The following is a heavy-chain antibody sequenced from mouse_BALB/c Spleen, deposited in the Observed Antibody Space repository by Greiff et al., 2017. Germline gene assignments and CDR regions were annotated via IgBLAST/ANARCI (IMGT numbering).Heavy chain of an antibody. Sequence: LQQPGSELVRPGASVKLSCKASGYTFTSYWMHWVKQRPGQGLEWIGNIYPGSGSTNYDEKFKSKATLTVDTSSSTAYMQLSSLTSEDSAVYYCTRGGSSGYLPWFAYWGQGTLVTVSA. D-gene: IGHD3-1*01. V-gene: IGHV1S22*01. CDR1: GYTFTSYW. CDR3: TRGGSSGYLPWFAY. CDR2: IYPGSGST. J-gene: IGHJ3*01.